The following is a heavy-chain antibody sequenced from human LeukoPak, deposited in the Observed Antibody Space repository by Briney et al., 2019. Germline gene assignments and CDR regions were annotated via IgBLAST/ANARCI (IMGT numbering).Heavy chain of an antibody. CDR3: ASSIEVEAPWFDP. D-gene: IGHD6-19*01. Sequence: PSETLSLTCTVSGGSISSCYWSWIRQPPGKGLEWIGYIYYSGSTNYNPSLKSRVTISVDTSKNQFSLKLSSVTAADTAVYYCASSIEVEAPWFDPWGQGTLVTVSS. V-gene: IGHV4-59*01. J-gene: IGHJ5*02. CDR1: GGSISSCY. CDR2: IYYSGST.